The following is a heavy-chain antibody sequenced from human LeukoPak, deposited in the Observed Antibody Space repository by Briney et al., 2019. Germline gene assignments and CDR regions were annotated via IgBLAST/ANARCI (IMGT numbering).Heavy chain of an antibody. Sequence: ASVKVSCKASGYTFTGYYMHWVRQAPGQGLEWMGWINPNSGGTNYAQKFQGRVTMTRDTSISTAYMALSRLRSDDTANYYCARGHCSGGICYDWYFDLWGRGTLVTVSS. V-gene: IGHV1-2*02. CDR3: ARGHCSGGICYDWYFDL. CDR1: GYTFTGYY. J-gene: IGHJ2*01. D-gene: IGHD2-15*01. CDR2: INPNSGGT.